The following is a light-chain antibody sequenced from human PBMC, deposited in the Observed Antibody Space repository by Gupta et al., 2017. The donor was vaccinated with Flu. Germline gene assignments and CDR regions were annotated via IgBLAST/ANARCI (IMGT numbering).Light chain of an antibody. Sequence: VTISCTGTSSDVGSYNRGSWYQQSPGTPHNLLSSDVRKRPSGVPDRFAGYKAGTTASPTISGLQAEEEADYYGSSHKSISTCLVFGGGTKLTVL. CDR1: SSDVGSYNR. V-gene: IGLV2-18*02. CDR3: SSHKSISTCLV. J-gene: IGLJ2*01. CDR2: DVR.